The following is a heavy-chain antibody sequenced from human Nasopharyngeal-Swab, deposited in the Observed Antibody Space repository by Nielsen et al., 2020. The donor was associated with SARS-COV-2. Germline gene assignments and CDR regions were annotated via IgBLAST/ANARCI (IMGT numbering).Heavy chain of an antibody. J-gene: IGHJ4*02. CDR3: ARIKSYRITIFGVGDFDY. Sequence: VRQMPGKGLEWIGEIYHSGRTNYNPSLKSRVTISVDKSKNQFSLKLSSVTAADTAVYYCARIKSYRITIFGVGDFDYWGQGTLVTVS. CDR2: IYHSGRT. D-gene: IGHD3-3*01. V-gene: IGHV4-4*02.